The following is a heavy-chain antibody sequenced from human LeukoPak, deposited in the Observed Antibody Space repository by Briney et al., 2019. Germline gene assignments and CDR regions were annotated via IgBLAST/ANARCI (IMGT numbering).Heavy chain of an antibody. D-gene: IGHD5-12*01. CDR2: IYSGGST. J-gene: IGHJ6*02. CDR3: ATTTIPYYYYGMDV. V-gene: IGHV3-53*01. CDR1: GFTVSSNY. Sequence: GGSLRLSCAASGFTVSSNYMSWVRQAPGKGLEWVSVIYSGGSTYYADSVKGRFTISRDNSKNTLYLQMNSLRAEDTAVYYCATTTIPYYYYGMDVWGQGTTVTVSS.